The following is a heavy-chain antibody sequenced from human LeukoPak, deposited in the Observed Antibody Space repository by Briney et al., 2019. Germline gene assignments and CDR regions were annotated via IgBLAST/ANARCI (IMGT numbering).Heavy chain of an antibody. CDR1: GFSFISYG. D-gene: IGHD4-17*01. CDR2: ISDDGRRK. J-gene: IGHJ4*02. CDR3: AKRPSDYGDYVSYFDY. V-gene: IGHV3-30*18. Sequence: GGSLGLSCAASGFSFISYGMHWVRQAPGKGLEWVGVISDDGRRKDYADSVKGRFTISRDNSKDTLYLQMNSLRAEDTAVYYCAKRPSDYGDYVSYFDYWGQGTLVTVSS.